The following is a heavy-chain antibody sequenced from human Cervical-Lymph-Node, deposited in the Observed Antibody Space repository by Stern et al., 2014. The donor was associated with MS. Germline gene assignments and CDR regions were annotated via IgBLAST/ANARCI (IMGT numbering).Heavy chain of an antibody. Sequence: QVQLVQSGAEVKKPGASVRVSCRASGYTFTDYNIHWVRQAPGEGLEWMGWVNTNSGGTTYSQTFQGRVTMTRDTSVTTAYMELSSLRSDDTAVYYCASGGGYYYGSASSYGLDVWGQGTTVTVSS. CDR1: GYTFTDYN. V-gene: IGHV1-2*02. D-gene: IGHD3-10*01. CDR2: VNTNSGGT. J-gene: IGHJ6*02. CDR3: ASGGGYYYGSASSYGLDV.